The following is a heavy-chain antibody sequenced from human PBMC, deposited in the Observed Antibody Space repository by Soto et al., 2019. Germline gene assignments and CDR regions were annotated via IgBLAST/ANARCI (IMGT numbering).Heavy chain of an antibody. CDR2: ISAYNGNT. V-gene: IGHV1-18*01. Sequence: QVQLVQSGAEVKKPGASVKVSCKASGYTFTSYGISWVRQAPGQGLEWMGWISAYNGNTNYAQKLQGRVTMTTDTXXSXAXXELRSLRSDDTAVYYCARDPNMVRGVIDYYYGMDVWGQGTTVTVSS. J-gene: IGHJ6*02. CDR1: GYTFTSYG. CDR3: ARDPNMVRGVIDYYYGMDV. D-gene: IGHD3-10*01.